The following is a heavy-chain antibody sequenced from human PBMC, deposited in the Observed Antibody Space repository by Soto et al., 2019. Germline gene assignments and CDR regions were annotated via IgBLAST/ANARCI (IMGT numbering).Heavy chain of an antibody. J-gene: IGHJ4*02. CDR2: IKQDGSEK. CDR3: ATSSVAGYFDC. D-gene: IGHD3-3*01. Sequence: PGGSLRLSCAASGFSFNNYWMSWVRQAPGKGLEWVANIKQDGSEKYYVDSVKGRFTISRDNAKKSLYLQMNSLRAEDTAVYYCATSSVAGYFDCWGQGTLVTVSS. CDR1: GFSFNNYW. V-gene: IGHV3-7*01.